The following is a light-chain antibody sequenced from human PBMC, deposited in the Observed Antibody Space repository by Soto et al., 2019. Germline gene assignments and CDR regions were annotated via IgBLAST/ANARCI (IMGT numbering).Light chain of an antibody. Sequence: QSVLTQPPSASGTPGQRVTISCSGSSSNIGSNTVNWYQQLPGTAPKLLIYSNNQRPSGVPDRFSGSKSGTSAFLAISGLQSEDEADYYCAAWDDSLQGVFGTGTKVTVL. CDR1: SSNIGSNT. CDR3: AAWDDSLQGV. J-gene: IGLJ1*01. CDR2: SNN. V-gene: IGLV1-44*01.